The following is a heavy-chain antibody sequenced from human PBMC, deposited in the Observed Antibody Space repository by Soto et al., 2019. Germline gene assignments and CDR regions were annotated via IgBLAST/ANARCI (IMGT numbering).Heavy chain of an antibody. V-gene: IGHV4-39*01. Sequence: SETLSLTCTVSGGSISSSSYYWGWIRQPPGKGLEWIGSIYCSGSTYYNPSLKSRVTISVDTSKNQFSLKLSSVTAADTAVYYCARSSYSEEGFLEWLSNYYYYMDVWGKGTTVTVSS. CDR3: ARSSYSEEGFLEWLSNYYYYMDV. D-gene: IGHD3-3*01. CDR2: IYCSGST. J-gene: IGHJ6*03. CDR1: GGSISSSSYY.